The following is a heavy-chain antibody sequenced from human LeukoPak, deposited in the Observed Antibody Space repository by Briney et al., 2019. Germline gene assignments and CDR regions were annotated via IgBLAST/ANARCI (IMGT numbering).Heavy chain of an antibody. J-gene: IGHJ5*02. CDR3: AKGTVGGYDR. CDR2: ISGSGDAT. Sequence: GGSLRLSCAASGFTFSSYTMAWVRQASGKGLEWVAAISGSGDATYYADSMRGRFTISRDNAKNTLYLQMNRLRAEDTAIYTCAKGTVGGYDRWGQGTLVTVSS. V-gene: IGHV3-23*01. D-gene: IGHD5-12*01. CDR1: GFTFSSYT.